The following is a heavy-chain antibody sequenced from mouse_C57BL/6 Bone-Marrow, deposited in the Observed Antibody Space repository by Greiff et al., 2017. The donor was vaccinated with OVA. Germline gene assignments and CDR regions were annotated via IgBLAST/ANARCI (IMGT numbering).Heavy chain of an antibody. D-gene: IGHD3-3*01. J-gene: IGHJ2*01. CDR2: IDPSDSYT. V-gene: IGHV1-59*01. Sequence: QVQLQQPGAELVRPGTSVKLSCKASGYTFTSYWMHWVKQRPGQGLEWIGVIDPSDSYTNYNQKFKGKATLTVDTSSSTAYMQLSSLSSEDSAVYYCARGGGTGGQGTPLTVSS. CDR1: GYTFTSYW. CDR3: ARGGGT.